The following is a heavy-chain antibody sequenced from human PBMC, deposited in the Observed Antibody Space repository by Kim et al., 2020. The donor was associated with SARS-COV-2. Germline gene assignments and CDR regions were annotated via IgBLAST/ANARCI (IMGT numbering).Heavy chain of an antibody. J-gene: IGHJ4*02. CDR1: GGSFSGYY. D-gene: IGHD5-18*01. V-gene: IGHV4-34*01. CDR3: ARVGIVRGYSYGYGEAFVFNY. Sequence: SETLSLTCAVYGGSFSGYYWSWIRQPPGKGLEWIGEINHSGSTNYNPSLKSRVTISVDTSKNQFSLKLSSVTAADTAVYYCARVGIVRGYSYGYGEAFVFNYWGQGTLVTVSS. CDR2: INHSGST.